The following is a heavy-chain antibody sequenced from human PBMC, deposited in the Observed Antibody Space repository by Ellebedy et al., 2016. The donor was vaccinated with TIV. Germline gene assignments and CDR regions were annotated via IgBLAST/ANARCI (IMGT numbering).Heavy chain of an antibody. J-gene: IGHJ5*02. V-gene: IGHV1-8*01. CDR1: GYTFTSYD. D-gene: IGHD3-10*01. Sequence: AASVKVSCKPSGYTFTSYDINWGLHAPGQGLEYLGWMQPGSGNTGYAQKFKGRVTMTRETSTGTAYMELNSVRSEDTAVYYCTVGLFDPWGQGTLVTVSS. CDR2: MQPGSGNT. CDR3: TVGLFDP.